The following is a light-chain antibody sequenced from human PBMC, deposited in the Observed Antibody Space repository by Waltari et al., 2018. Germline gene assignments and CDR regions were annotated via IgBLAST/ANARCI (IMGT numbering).Light chain of an antibody. CDR1: QDITNF. CDR2: DAS. CDR3: QQYDELPRT. Sequence: DIKMTKSPSALSASVGDSVTIASQPSQDITNFLNWYQHKPGKAPKLLIYDASNLEVGVSSRFSASGSETHFTFTISNLQPEDFATYFCQQYDELPRTFGGGTRVEVE. J-gene: IGKJ4*01. V-gene: IGKV1-33*01.